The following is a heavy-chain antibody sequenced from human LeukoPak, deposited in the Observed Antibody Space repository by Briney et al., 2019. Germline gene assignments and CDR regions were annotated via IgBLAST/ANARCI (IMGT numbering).Heavy chain of an antibody. CDR1: GGSISSSSYY. D-gene: IGHD6-13*01. CDR3: ARSYSSSWYWYWFDP. V-gene: IGHV4-39*01. J-gene: IGHJ5*02. Sequence: SETLSLTCTVSGGSISSSSYYWGWIRQPPGNGLEWIGSIYYSGSTYYNPSLKSRVTISVDTSKNQSSLKLSSVTAADTAVYYCARSYSSSWYWYWFDPWGQGTLVTVSS. CDR2: IYYSGST.